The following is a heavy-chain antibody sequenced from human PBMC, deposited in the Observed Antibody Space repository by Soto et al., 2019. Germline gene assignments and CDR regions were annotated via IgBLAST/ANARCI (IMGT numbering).Heavy chain of an antibody. CDR2: INSDGSNT. CDR3: ARNYYASGIGY. D-gene: IGHD3-10*01. V-gene: IGHV3-74*01. J-gene: IGHJ4*02. Sequence: GGSLRLSCAASGFTFSNYWMHWVRQAPGKGLVWVSRINSDGSNTSYADSVKGRFTISRDNAKNTLFLQMNSLRAEDTAVYYCARNYYASGIGYWGQGTLVTVSS. CDR1: GFTFSNYW.